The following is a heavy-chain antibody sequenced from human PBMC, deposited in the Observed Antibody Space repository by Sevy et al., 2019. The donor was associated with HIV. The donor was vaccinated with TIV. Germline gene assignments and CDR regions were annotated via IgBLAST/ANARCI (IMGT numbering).Heavy chain of an antibody. CDR1: GGSVGSSSYY. J-gene: IGHJ3*02. D-gene: IGHD3-22*01. V-gene: IGHV4-39*01. CDR3: ARRYYYERASDI. Sequence: SETLSLTCTVSGGSVGSSSYYWGWIRQSPGEGLEWIGSIYYSRSTYYNPSLRSRVAISVDTSMNQFSLRLSSVTAADTAIYYCARRYYYERASDIWGQGTMVTVSS. CDR2: IYYSRST.